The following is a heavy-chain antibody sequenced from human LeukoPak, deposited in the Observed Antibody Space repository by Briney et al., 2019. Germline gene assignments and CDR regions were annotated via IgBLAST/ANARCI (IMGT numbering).Heavy chain of an antibody. CDR2: IGSSGSTV. D-gene: IGHD4-23*01. Sequence: GGSLRLSCAASGFTFSTYEMNWVRQAPGKGLEWVSYIGSSGSTVYYADSVKGRFTISRDNAKNSLYLQMNSLRDEDTAGYYCARDTLLYGNSPDAFDIWGQGTMVTVSS. CDR1: GFTFSTYE. CDR3: ARDTLLYGNSPDAFDI. J-gene: IGHJ3*02. V-gene: IGHV3-48*03.